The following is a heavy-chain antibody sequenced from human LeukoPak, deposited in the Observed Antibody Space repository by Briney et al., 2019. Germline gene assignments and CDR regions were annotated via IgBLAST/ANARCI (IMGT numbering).Heavy chain of an antibody. V-gene: IGHV1-46*01. CDR2: INPSGGST. Sequence: ASVKVSCKASGYTFTYYYIYWVRQAPGQGLEWMGLINPSGGSTRYAQNFQGRVTMTRDTSTSTVSMELSSLRSEDTAMCYCARGPYSSGWYGLDYWGQGTLVTVSS. J-gene: IGHJ4*02. CDR1: GYTFTYYY. CDR3: ARGPYSSGWYGLDY. D-gene: IGHD6-19*01.